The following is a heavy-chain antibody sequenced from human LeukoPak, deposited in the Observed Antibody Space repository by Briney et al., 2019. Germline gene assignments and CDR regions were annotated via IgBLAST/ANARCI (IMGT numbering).Heavy chain of an antibody. CDR1: GFTFSSYG. CDR3: ARDQEYSSSSSYYYYGMDV. Sequence: GGSLRLSCAASGFTFSSYGMHWVRQAPGKGLEWVAVIWYDGSNKYYADSVKGRFTISRDNSKNTLYLQTNSLRAEDTAVYYCARDQEYSSSSSYYYYGMDVWGQGTTVTVSS. V-gene: IGHV3-33*01. J-gene: IGHJ6*02. D-gene: IGHD6-6*01. CDR2: IWYDGSNK.